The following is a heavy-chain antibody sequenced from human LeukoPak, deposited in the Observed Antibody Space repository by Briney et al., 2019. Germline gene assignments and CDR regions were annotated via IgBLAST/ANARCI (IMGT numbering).Heavy chain of an antibody. V-gene: IGHV3-74*01. Sequence: GSLRLSCAASGFTFSNYWMHWVRQAPGKGLVWVSRIKGDGSHTIYADSVKGRFTISRDNAKNTLYLQMKSLRAEDTAVYYCVRDWDHFDFDSWGQGTLVTASS. D-gene: IGHD3-9*01. CDR3: VRDWDHFDFDS. J-gene: IGHJ5*01. CDR2: IKGDGSHT. CDR1: GFTFSNYW.